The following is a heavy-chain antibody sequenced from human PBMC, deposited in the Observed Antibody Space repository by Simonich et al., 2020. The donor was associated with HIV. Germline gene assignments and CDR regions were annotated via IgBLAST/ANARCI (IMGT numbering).Heavy chain of an antibody. CDR3: GRTNYGSGIDY. CDR2: YHDGSS. J-gene: IGHJ4*02. D-gene: IGHD3-10*01. Sequence: QVQLQESGPGLVKPSETLSLTCAVSGYSVSSAYYWGWIRQPPGKGLEWIGNYHDGSSHYTPSLKSRLTISVDMSKNQVYLNLSSVTAADTAVYYCGRTNYGSGIDYWGQGTLVTVSS. CDR1: GYSVSSAYY. V-gene: IGHV4-38-2*01.